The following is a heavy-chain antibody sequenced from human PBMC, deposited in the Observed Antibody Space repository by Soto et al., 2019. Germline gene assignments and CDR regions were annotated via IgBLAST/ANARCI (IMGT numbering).Heavy chain of an antibody. V-gene: IGHV3-23*01. J-gene: IGHJ4*02. Sequence: GGSLRLPCTASGGTCRSYARSWVRQTQGKGLEWVSDISGSGGTIYYADSVKGRFTISRDNSKNTLYLQMNTLRVEDTAVYYCAKDEYSSSCGGFDFWGQGTLVTVSS. CDR2: ISGSGGTI. CDR3: AKDEYSSSCGGFDF. D-gene: IGHD6-6*01. CDR1: GGTCRSYA.